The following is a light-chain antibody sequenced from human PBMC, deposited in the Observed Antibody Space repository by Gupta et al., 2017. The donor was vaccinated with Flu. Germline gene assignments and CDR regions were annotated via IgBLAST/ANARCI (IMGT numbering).Light chain of an antibody. V-gene: IGKV1-39*01. J-gene: IGKJ5*01. CDR1: LSIDTY. Sequence: DIQMAQSPSSLSASVGDRVTITCRASLSIDTYLNWYQQKPGKAPKLLIYTSSTLQSGVPFRFRGSGSGTDFILNISRLQTEDFATYYCQESYTNLITFGQGTRLEIK. CDR2: TSS. CDR3: QESYTNLIT.